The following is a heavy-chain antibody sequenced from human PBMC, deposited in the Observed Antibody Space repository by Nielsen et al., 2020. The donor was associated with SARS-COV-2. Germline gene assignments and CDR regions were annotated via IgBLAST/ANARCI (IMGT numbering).Heavy chain of an antibody. CDR2: TYYRSKWYN. CDR1: GDSVSSNSAT. CDR3: ARPRPTGYYQRGWFDP. D-gene: IGHD3-9*01. J-gene: IGHJ5*02. Sequence: SETLSLTCAISGDSVSSNSATWNWIRQSPSRGLEWLGRTYYRSKWYNDYAVSVKSRVIINPDTSKNQFSLKLSSVTAADTAVYYCARPRPTGYYQRGWFDPWGQGTLVTVSS. V-gene: IGHV6-1*01.